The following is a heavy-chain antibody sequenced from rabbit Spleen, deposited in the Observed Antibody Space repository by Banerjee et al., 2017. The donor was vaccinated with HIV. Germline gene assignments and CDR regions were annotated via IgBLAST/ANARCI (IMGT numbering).Heavy chain of an antibody. V-gene: IGHV1S45*01. CDR1: GFTLSSYYM. Sequence: QEQVKESGGGLVQPGGSLKLSCKASGFTLSSYYMNWVRQAPGKGLEWIACIYTGSGSTWYASWVNGRFTISKTSSTAVTLQMTSLTAADTATYFCAKLDNSGYYKLWGPGTLVTVS. D-gene: IGHD1-1*01. CDR3: AKLDNSGYYKL. CDR2: IYTGSGST. J-gene: IGHJ4*01.